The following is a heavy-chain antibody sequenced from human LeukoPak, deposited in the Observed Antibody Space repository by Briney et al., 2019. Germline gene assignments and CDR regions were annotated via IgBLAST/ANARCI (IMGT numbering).Heavy chain of an antibody. CDR2: ISGSSSYT. J-gene: IGHJ4*02. D-gene: IGHD3-10*01. CDR3: ARELLWFGERLFDY. CDR1: GFTFSDYY. Sequence: GGSLRLSCAASGFTFSDYYMSWIRQAPGKELEWVSYISGSSSYTNYADSVRGRFTISRDNAKNSLYLQMNSLRAEDTAVYYCARELLWFGERLFDYWGQGTLVTVSS. V-gene: IGHV3-11*06.